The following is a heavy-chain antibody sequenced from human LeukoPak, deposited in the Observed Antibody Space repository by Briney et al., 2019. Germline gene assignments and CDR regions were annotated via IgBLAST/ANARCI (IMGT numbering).Heavy chain of an antibody. CDR3: AREGGTSPGAFDI. Sequence: GGSLRLSCAASGFTFSTYTVHWVRQAPGKGLEWAAYISYDGSIAYYADSVKGRFTISRDNSKNTLYAQMNRLRTEDTAVYYCAREGGTSPGAFDIWGQGTMVAVSS. J-gene: IGHJ3*02. V-gene: IGHV3-30-3*01. CDR1: GFTFSTYT. D-gene: IGHD1-26*01. CDR2: ISYDGSIA.